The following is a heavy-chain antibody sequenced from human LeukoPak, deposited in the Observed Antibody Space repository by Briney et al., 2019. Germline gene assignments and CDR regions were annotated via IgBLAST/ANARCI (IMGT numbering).Heavy chain of an antibody. V-gene: IGHV1-69*13. CDR1: GGTFTSYA. CDR2: IIPIFGTA. Sequence: SVKVSCKASGGTFTSYAISWVRQAPGQGLEWMGGIIPIFGTANYAQKFQGRVTITADESTSTAYMELSSLRSEDTAVYYCARDLDCSGGSCYSDNWFDPWGQGTLVTVSS. D-gene: IGHD2-15*01. J-gene: IGHJ5*02. CDR3: ARDLDCSGGSCYSDNWFDP.